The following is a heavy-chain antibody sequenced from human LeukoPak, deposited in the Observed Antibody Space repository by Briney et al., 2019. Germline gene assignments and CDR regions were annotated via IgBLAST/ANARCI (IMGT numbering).Heavy chain of an antibody. CDR3: ARHLAAADEVTWFDP. CDR2: INHSGST. J-gene: IGHJ5*02. V-gene: IGHV4-34*01. D-gene: IGHD6-13*01. CDR1: GGSFSGYY. Sequence: PSETLSLTCAVYGGSFSGYYWSWIRQPPGKGLEWIGEINHSGSTNYNPSLKSRVTISVDTSKNQFSLKLSSVTAADTAVYYCARHLAAADEVTWFDPWGQGTLVTVSS.